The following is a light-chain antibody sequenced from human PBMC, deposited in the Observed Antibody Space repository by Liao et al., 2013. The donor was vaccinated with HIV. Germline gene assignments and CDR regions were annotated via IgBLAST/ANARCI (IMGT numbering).Light chain of an antibody. Sequence: SYELTQPPSVSVSPGQTASITCSGDKLGDKYACWYQQKPGQSPVLVIYQDSKRPSGIPERFSGSSSGTTVTLTISGVQAEDEADYYCQSADSSGTYPDWVFGGGTKLTVL. V-gene: IGLV3-25*03. CDR3: QSADSSGTYPDWV. J-gene: IGLJ3*02. CDR2: QDS. CDR1: KLGDKY.